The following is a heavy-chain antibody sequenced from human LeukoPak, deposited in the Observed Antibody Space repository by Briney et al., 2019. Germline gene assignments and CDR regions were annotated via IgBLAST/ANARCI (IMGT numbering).Heavy chain of an antibody. D-gene: IGHD1-26*01. CDR1: GFTFSSYW. V-gene: IGHV3-74*01. CDR2: INSDGSST. J-gene: IGHJ4*02. CDR3: ARVLVGAHQVDY. Sequence: PGGSLRLSCAASGFTFSSYWMHWVRQAPGKGLVWVSRINSDGSSTSYADSVKGRFTISRDNAKNSLYLQMNSLRAEDTAVYYCARVLVGAHQVDYWGQGTLVTVSS.